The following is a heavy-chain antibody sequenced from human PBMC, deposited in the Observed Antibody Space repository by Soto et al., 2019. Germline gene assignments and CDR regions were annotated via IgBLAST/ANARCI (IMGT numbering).Heavy chain of an antibody. D-gene: IGHD4-17*01. V-gene: IGHV1-69*06. Sequence: QVQLVQSGAEVKKPGSSVKVSCKASGGTFSSYAISWVRQAPGQGLEWMGGIIPIFGTANYAQKFQGRVTITADKSTSTAYMEPSSLRSEDTAVYYCASAHRDYGDPTAYYYYYGMDVWGQGTTVTVSS. CDR1: GGTFSSYA. J-gene: IGHJ6*02. CDR2: IIPIFGTA. CDR3: ASAHRDYGDPTAYYYYYGMDV.